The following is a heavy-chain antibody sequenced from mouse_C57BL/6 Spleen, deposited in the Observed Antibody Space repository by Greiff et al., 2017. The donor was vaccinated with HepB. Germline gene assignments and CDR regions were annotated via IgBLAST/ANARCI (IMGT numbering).Heavy chain of an antibody. V-gene: IGHV2-5*01. CDR2: IWSGGST. CDR3: SKNGDYGMYYSMDY. D-gene: IGHD2-13*01. J-gene: IGHJ4*01. CDR1: GFSLTSYG. Sequence: QVQLQQSGPGLVQPSQRLSISCKVSGFSLTSYGVHWVSQSPGKGLEWLGVIWSGGSTNYNAAFMSRLSITKDNSKSHVVFKMNSRQADDTATDYCSKNGDYGMYYSMDYWGQGTSVTVSS.